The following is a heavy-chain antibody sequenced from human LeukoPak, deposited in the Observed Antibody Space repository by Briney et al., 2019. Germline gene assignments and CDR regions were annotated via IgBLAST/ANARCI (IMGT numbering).Heavy chain of an antibody. CDR1: GGSISSSSYY. D-gene: IGHD4-17*01. V-gene: IGHV4-39*01. Sequence: SETLSLTCTVSGGSISSSSYYWGWIRQPPGKGLEWIGSIYYSGSTYYNPSLKSRVTISVDTSRNQFSLKLSSVTAADTAVYYCARTYGDYVNRFDPWGQGTLVTVSS. J-gene: IGHJ5*02. CDR2: IYYSGST. CDR3: ARTYGDYVNRFDP.